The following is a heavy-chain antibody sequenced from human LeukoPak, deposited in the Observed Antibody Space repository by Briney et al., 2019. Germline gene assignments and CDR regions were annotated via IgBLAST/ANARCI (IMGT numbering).Heavy chain of an antibody. CDR2: ISAYNGNT. CDR3: ARDYYDSSGYFLHNWFDP. Sequence: ASVKVSCKASGYTFTSYDINWVRQASGQGLEWMGWISAYNGNTNYAQKLQGRVTMTTDTSTSTAYMELRSLRSDDTAVYYCARDYYDSSGYFLHNWFDPWGQGTLVTVSS. D-gene: IGHD3-22*01. CDR1: GYTFTSYD. V-gene: IGHV1-18*01. J-gene: IGHJ5*02.